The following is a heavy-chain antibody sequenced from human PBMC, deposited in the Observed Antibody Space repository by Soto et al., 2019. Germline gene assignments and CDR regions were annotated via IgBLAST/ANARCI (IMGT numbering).Heavy chain of an antibody. CDR2: ISSSGSST. CDR1: GFTFSSYA. J-gene: IGHJ6*02. V-gene: IGHV3-23*01. D-gene: IGHD6-13*01. Sequence: EVQLLESGGGLVQPGGSLRLSCAASGFTFSSYAMSWVRQAPGKGLEWVSAISSSGSSTYYADSVKGRFTISRDNSKNTLYLQMNSLSAEDTAVYYCATDTSTWYGGLDYYAMDVWGQGTTVTVS. CDR3: ATDTSTWYGGLDYYAMDV.